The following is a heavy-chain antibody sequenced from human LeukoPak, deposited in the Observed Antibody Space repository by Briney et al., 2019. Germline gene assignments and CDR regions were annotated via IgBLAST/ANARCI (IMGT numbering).Heavy chain of an antibody. J-gene: IGHJ4*02. D-gene: IGHD7-27*01. Sequence: SETLSLTCTVSGGSISNRNYHWGWIRQPPGKGLEWIGSICSSGSAYYNPSLKSRVTISVDTSKNQFSLKLSSVTAADTAVYFCARGFRGDNFDYWGQGTLVTVSS. CDR2: ICSSGSA. CDR3: ARGFRGDNFDY. CDR1: GGSISNRNYH. V-gene: IGHV4-39*07.